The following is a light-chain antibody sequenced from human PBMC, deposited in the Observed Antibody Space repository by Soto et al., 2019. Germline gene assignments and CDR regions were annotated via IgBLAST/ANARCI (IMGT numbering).Light chain of an antibody. CDR1: QPISSY. V-gene: IGKV1-39*01. Sequence: DIQMTQSPTSLSASVGDRVTITCRASQPISSYLNWYQQKPGKAPKLLIYVASSLQGGVPSRFSGSGSGTDFTLPIGLPQTDYFATYYRQQSYRTPITFGQGARLELK. J-gene: IGKJ5*01. CDR3: QQSYRTPIT. CDR2: VAS.